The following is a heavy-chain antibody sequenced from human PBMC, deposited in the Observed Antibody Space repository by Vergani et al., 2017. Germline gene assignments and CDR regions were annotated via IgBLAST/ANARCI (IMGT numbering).Heavy chain of an antibody. CDR2: ISFNGLTV. CDR3: ARGGLYSFYYFMNV. J-gene: IGHJ6*03. CDR1: GFRFDQFG. V-gene: IGHV3-20*01. D-gene: IGHD2/OR15-2a*01. Sequence: EVELVDSGGKVVRPGGSLRLSCVSSGFRFDQFGMMWVRQSPGKGPEWVAGISFNGLTVGYSESVEGRFTISRDNSKKSLFLQISNVRAEDTASYHCARGGLYSFYYFMNVWGNGTTVKVSS.